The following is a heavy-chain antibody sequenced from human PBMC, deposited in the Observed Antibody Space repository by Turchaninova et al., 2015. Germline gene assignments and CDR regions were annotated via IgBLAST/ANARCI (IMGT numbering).Heavy chain of an antibody. J-gene: IGHJ4*01. CDR1: GLSFGEHW. V-gene: IGHV3-7*01. CDR3: ASRPPGDVYHGVFDY. CDR2: IKKDGIEK. D-gene: IGHD2-8*02. Sequence: EVQLAESGGGLVQPGGSLRLSCVGSGLSFGEHWMSWVRQCPGKGLEWVARIKKDGIEKDYVESGKGRFTVSRGNAKNALYLQMTSLSPEEPAGYYCASRPPGDVYHGVFDYWGQEAWSPSPQ.